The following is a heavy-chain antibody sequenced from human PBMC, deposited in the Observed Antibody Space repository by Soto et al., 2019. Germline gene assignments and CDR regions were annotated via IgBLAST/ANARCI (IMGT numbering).Heavy chain of an antibody. Sequence: SVKVSCKASGFTFTSSAMQWVRQARGQRLEWIGWIVVGSGNTNYAQKFQERVTITRDMSTSTAYMELSSLRSEDTAVYYCAAPSPSIVVVGDDAFDIWGQGTMVTVSS. CDR2: IVVGSGNT. CDR1: GFTFTSSA. D-gene: IGHD2-15*01. V-gene: IGHV1-58*02. CDR3: AAPSPSIVVVGDDAFDI. J-gene: IGHJ3*02.